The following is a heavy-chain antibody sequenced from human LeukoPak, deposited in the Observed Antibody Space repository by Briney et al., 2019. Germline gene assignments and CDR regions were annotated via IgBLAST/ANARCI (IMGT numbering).Heavy chain of an antibody. D-gene: IGHD6-19*01. V-gene: IGHV3-21*01. J-gene: IGHJ5*02. CDR2: ISSSSSYI. CDR3: ARIWSGWYDKFFDP. Sequence: GGSLRLSCEASGFPFSSYSLNWVRQAPGKGLGWVSSISSSSSYIFYGDSVKGRFTISRDNAKNSLFLQMSSLRAEDTAVYYCARIWSGWYDKFFDPWGQGTLVTVSS. CDR1: GFPFSSYS.